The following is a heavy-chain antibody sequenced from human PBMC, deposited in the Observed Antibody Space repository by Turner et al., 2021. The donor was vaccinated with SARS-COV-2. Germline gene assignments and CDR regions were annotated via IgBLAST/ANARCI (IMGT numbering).Heavy chain of an antibody. CDR1: GFSFRGYA. Sequence: EVQLMESGGGLTQPGGSLRLSCPASGFSFRGYAMGWVRHFPGKGLEWVSSLSGSGESAYYAESVRGRFTISRDNSRNTLHLQMNTLRAGDTALYYCARCGSSGGTPHFDYWGQGIQVTVSS. CDR3: ARCGSSGGTPHFDY. D-gene: IGHD5-12*01. CDR2: LSGSGESA. V-gene: IGHV3-23*01. J-gene: IGHJ4*02.